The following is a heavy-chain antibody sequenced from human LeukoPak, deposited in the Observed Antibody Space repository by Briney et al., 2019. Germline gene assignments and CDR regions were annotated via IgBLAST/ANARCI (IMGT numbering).Heavy chain of an antibody. D-gene: IGHD3-16*01. V-gene: IGHV3-48*02. CDR2: ISSRSSNI. Sequence: GGSLRLSCAASGFTFSSYSMNWVRQAPGKGPEWVSYISSRSSNIYYADSLKGRFTISRDNAKNSLYLQMNSLRDEDTAVYYCARIPGGYYYGMDVWGQGTTVTVSS. J-gene: IGHJ6*02. CDR3: ARIPGGYYYGMDV. CDR1: GFTFSSYS.